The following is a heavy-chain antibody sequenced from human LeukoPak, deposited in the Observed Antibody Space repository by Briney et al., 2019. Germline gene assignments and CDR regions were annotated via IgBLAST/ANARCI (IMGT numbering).Heavy chain of an antibody. V-gene: IGHV3-9*01. D-gene: IGHD6-13*01. CDR2: ISWNSGSI. CDR1: GFTHYEYA. CDR3: AKVDSSQIAFDI. J-gene: IGHJ3*02. Sequence: GGSLRLSCAASGFTHYEYAMHCVRHAPGEGLEGVSGISWNSGSIGYADSVKGRFTISRDNAKNSLYLQMNSLRAEDTALYYCAKVDSSQIAFDIWGQGTMVTVSS.